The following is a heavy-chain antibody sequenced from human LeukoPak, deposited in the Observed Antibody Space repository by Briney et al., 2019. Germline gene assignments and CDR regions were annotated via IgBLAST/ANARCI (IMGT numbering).Heavy chain of an antibody. J-gene: IGHJ5*02. D-gene: IGHD1-26*01. CDR2: IRYDGSNK. V-gene: IGHV3-30*02. CDR3: AKKSGAAFYNWFDP. Sequence: GGSLRLSCAASGFTFSSFGMHWVRQAPDKGLEWVAYIRYDGSNKKYADSLEGRFTISRDNSKNALYLQIDSLRPEDTAVYYCAKKSGAAFYNWFDPWGQGTLVTVSS. CDR1: GFTFSSFG.